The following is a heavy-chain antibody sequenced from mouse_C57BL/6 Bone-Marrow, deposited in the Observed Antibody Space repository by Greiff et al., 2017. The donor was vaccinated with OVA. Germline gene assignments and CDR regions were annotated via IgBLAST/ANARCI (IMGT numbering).Heavy chain of an antibody. CDR1: GYTFTDYY. CDR2: INPYNGGT. Sequence: VQLQQSGPVLVKPGASVKMSCKASGYTFTDYYMNWVKQSHGKSLEWIGVINPYNGGTSYNQKFKGKATLTVDKSSSTAYMELNSLTSEDSAVYYCAREGYYGSSPHWYFDVWGTGTTVTVSS. J-gene: IGHJ1*03. V-gene: IGHV1-19*01. CDR3: AREGYYGSSPHWYFDV. D-gene: IGHD1-1*01.